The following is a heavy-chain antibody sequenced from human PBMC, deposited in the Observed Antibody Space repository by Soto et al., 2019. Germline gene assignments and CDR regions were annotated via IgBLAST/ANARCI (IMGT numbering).Heavy chain of an antibody. J-gene: IGHJ6*03. D-gene: IGHD3-10*01. CDR1: GYTFTSYD. V-gene: IGHV1-8*01. CDR3: ARAARVRVVRGVTLPHYYYYMDV. CDR2: MNPNSGNT. Sequence: ASVKVSCKASGYTFTSYDINWVRQATGQGLEWMGWMNPNSGNTGYAQKFQGRVTMTRNTSISTAYMELSSLRSEDTAVYYCARAARVRVVRGVTLPHYYYYMDVWGKGTTVTVSS.